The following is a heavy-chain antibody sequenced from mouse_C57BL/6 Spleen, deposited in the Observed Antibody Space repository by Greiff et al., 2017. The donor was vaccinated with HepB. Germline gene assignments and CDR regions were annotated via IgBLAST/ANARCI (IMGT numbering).Heavy chain of an antibody. D-gene: IGHD2-4*01. CDR1: GFTFSSYA. Sequence: EVKLVESGGGLVKPGGSLKLSCAASGFTFSSYAMSWVRQTPEKRLEWVATISDGGSYTYYPDNVKGRFPISRDNAKNNRYLQMSHLKSEDTAMYYCAKGPIYDYDEGDDYAMDYWGQGTSVTVSS. J-gene: IGHJ4*01. V-gene: IGHV5-4*03. CDR3: AKGPIYDYDEGDDYAMDY. CDR2: ISDGGSYT.